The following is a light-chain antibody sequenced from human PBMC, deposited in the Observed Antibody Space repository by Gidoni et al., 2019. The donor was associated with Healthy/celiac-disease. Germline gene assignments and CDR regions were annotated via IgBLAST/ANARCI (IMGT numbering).Light chain of an antibody. V-gene: IGKV4-1*01. CDR2: WAS. Sequence: DIVMTQSPDSLAVSLGERATINCKSSQSVLYSSNNKNYLAWYQQKPGQPPKLLIYWASTRESGVPDRFSGSGSGKDFTITISSLQDEDVAVYYCQQYYSLFTFGPGTKVDIK. CDR3: QQYYSLFT. J-gene: IGKJ3*01. CDR1: QSVLYSSNNKNY.